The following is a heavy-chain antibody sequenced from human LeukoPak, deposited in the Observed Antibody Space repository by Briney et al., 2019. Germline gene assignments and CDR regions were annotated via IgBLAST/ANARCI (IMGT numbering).Heavy chain of an antibody. CDR1: GFTFSSYA. Sequence: GGSLRLSCAASGFTFSSYAMHWVGQAPGKGLEWVAVISYDGSNKYYADSVKGRFTISRDNSKNTLYLQMNSLRAEDTAVYYCTRGLGEHGGVSDRWGQGTLVIVS. J-gene: IGHJ5*02. CDR2: ISYDGSNK. V-gene: IGHV3-30*04. D-gene: IGHD3-16*01. CDR3: TRGLGEHGGVSDR.